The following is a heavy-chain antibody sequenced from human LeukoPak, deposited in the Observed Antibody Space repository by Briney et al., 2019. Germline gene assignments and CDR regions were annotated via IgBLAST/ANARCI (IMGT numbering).Heavy chain of an antibody. CDR2: INTSGVNT. V-gene: IGHV3-23*01. CDR1: GFTFSSHA. D-gene: IGHD1-26*01. CDR3: AKNTSGTYLDY. Sequence: GGSLRLSCAASGFTFSSHAMSWVRQAPGKGLEWVSSINTSGVNTNYADSVKGRFTISRDNSKSMVYLQMNSLRAEDTAVYYCAKNTSGTYLDYWGQGILVTVSS. J-gene: IGHJ4*02.